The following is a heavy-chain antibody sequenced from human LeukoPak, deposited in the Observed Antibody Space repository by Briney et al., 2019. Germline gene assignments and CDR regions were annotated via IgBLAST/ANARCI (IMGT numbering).Heavy chain of an antibody. D-gene: IGHD1-26*01. V-gene: IGHV1-69*05. Sequence: GASVKVSCKASGGTFSSYAISWVRQAPGQGLEWMGGIIPIFGTANHAQKFQGRVTITTDESTSTAYMELSSLRSEDTAVYYCARSGSYRAEYFQHWGQGTLVTVSS. CDR3: ARSGSYRAEYFQH. CDR1: GGTFSSYA. J-gene: IGHJ1*01. CDR2: IIPIFGTA.